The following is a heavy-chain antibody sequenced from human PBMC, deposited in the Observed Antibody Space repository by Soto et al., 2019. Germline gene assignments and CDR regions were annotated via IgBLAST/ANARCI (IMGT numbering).Heavy chain of an antibody. CDR1: GGSFSGYY. CDR3: ARGSASDIVVVVAATLFDY. J-gene: IGHJ4*02. Sequence: QVQLQQWGAGLLKPSETLSLTCAVYGGSFSGYYWSWIRQPPGKGLEWIGEINHSGSTNYNPSLKSRVTISVDTSKNQFSLKLSSVTAADTAVYYCARGSASDIVVVVAATLFDYWGQGTLVTVSS. D-gene: IGHD2-15*01. V-gene: IGHV4-34*01. CDR2: INHSGST.